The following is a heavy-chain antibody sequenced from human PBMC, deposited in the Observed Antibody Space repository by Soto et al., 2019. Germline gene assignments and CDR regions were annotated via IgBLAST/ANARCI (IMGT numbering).Heavy chain of an antibody. Sequence: PSETLSLTCTVSGGSISRYYWSWIRQAPGRGLEWIGNIFSSGSTNYNPSLKSRVALSVDTSKNQVSLKLNAVTTADTAVYYCAREYYDFWSVTYSYYGLDVWGQGTTVTVSS. J-gene: IGHJ6*02. D-gene: IGHD3-3*01. CDR2: IFSSGST. V-gene: IGHV4-59*01. CDR1: GGSISRYY. CDR3: AREYYDFWSVTYSYYGLDV.